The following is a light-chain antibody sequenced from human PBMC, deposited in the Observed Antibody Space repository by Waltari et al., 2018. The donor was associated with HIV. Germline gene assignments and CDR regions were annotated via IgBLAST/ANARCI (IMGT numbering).Light chain of an antibody. CDR3: QSADTSPSKAI. Sequence: SYELTQSPSVSVSPGQTARIACFGESVSKKDVNWYQWKTGQAPVMVIYETTKRSSRMSGRFSASRSGTTATLTITGVRTEDEADYFCQSADTSPSKAIFGGGTK. CDR1: SVSKKD. V-gene: IGLV3-25*03. J-gene: IGLJ2*01. CDR2: ETT.